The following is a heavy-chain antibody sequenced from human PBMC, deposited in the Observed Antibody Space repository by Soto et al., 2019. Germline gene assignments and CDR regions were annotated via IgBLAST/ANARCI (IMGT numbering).Heavy chain of an antibody. CDR2: INAGNGNT. CDR3: ARRNYGDFWSGYSDY. V-gene: IGHV1-3*01. D-gene: IGHD3-3*01. CDR1: GYTFTSYA. J-gene: IGHJ4*02. Sequence: ASVKVSCKASGYTFTSYAMHWVRQAPGQRLEWMGWINAGNGNTKYSQKFQGRVTITRDTSASTAYMELSSLRSDDTAVYYCARRNYGDFWSGYSDYWGQGTLVTVSS.